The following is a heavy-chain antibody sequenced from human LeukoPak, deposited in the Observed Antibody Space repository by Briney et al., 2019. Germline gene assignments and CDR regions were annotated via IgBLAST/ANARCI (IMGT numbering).Heavy chain of an antibody. V-gene: IGHV4-39*01. CDR2: FYYSVST. CDR1: GDSISSSTYY. D-gene: IGHD3-9*01. Sequence: PSETLTLTCTVSGDSISSSTYYWGWIRQPPGKGLEWIGTFYYSVSTYYNPSLKSRVTMSVDTSKNQFSLKLRAVTAADTAVYYCARHRIIRDIVTGDYFDYWGQGTLVTVSS. J-gene: IGHJ4*02. CDR3: ARHRIIRDIVTGDYFDY.